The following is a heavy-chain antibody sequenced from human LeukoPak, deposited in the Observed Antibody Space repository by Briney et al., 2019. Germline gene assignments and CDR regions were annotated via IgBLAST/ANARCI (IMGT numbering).Heavy chain of an antibody. CDR1: GFTFSSYS. V-gene: IGHV3-48*02. CDR2: ISSSSSTI. Sequence: TGGSLRLSCAASGFTFSSYSMNWVRQAPGKGLEWVSYISSSSSTIYYADSVKGRFTISRDNAKNSLYLQMNSLRDEDTAVYYCARGILYYYDSSGYSIDYWGQGTLVTVSS. D-gene: IGHD3-22*01. CDR3: ARGILYYYDSSGYSIDY. J-gene: IGHJ4*02.